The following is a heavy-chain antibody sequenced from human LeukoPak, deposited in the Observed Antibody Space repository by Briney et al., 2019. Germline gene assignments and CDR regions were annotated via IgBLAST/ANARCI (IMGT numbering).Heavy chain of an antibody. CDR2: INPSGGST. V-gene: IGHV1-46*01. J-gene: IGHJ6*02. CDR3: AGGQQLPPYGMDV. D-gene: IGHD6-13*01. CDR1: GYTFTSYY. Sequence: ASVKVSCKASGYTFTSYYMHWVRQAPGQGLEWMGIINPSGGSTSYAQKFQGRVTITRNTSISTAYMELSSLRSEDTAVYYCAGGQQLPPYGMDVWGQGTTVTVSS.